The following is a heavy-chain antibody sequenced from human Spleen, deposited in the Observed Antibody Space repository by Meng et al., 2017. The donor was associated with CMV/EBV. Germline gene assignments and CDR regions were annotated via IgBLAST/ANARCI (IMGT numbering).Heavy chain of an antibody. CDR3: AHTGRDAYSNVVSDYFDF. V-gene: IGHV2-5*01. CDR1: GLSLSSSGVG. J-gene: IGHJ4*02. CDR2: IYWNDDK. D-gene: IGHD5-24*01. Sequence: SGPTLVKPTQTLTLTCTVSGLSLSSSGVGVAWIRQPPGKALEWLALIYWNDDKRYSPSLKTRLTINKDNSKNQVVLTLTDTDPVDTATYFCAHTGRDAYSNVVSDYFDFWGQGALVTVSS.